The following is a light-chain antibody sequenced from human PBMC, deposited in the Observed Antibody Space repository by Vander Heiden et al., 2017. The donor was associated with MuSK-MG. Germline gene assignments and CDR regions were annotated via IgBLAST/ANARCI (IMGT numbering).Light chain of an antibody. CDR1: QGVSSN. Sequence: EIVMTQSPATLSVPPGERATLSCRSSQGVSSNLAWYQQKPGPAPRLLIFSASTRATGIPARFSGSGSGTEFTLTISSLQSEDFAFYDCQQYNNWRSFTFGPGTKVDIK. CDR3: QQYNNWRSFT. J-gene: IGKJ3*01. V-gene: IGKV3-15*01. CDR2: SAS.